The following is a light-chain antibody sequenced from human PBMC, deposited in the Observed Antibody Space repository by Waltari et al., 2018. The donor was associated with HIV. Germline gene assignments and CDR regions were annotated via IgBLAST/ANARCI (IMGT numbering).Light chain of an antibody. V-gene: IGLV1-40*01. CDR3: QSYDSSLSGGDVV. J-gene: IGLJ2*01. Sequence: QSVLTQPPSVSGAPGQRVTISCTGNSSNIGAGYDVHWYQHLPGTAPKLLIYGNSNRPSGVPDRFSGSKSGTSASLAITGRQAEDEADYYCQSYDSSLSGGDVVFGGGTKLTVL. CDR2: GNS. CDR1: SSNIGAGYD.